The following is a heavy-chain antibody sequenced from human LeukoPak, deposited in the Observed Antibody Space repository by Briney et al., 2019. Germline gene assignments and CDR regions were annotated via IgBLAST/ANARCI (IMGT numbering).Heavy chain of an antibody. CDR2: ISSSSSTI. CDR3: ARSSGSYLSGFDY. CDR1: GFTFSSYS. V-gene: IGHV3-48*01. D-gene: IGHD1-26*01. Sequence: PGGSLRLSCAASGFTFSSYSMNWVRQAPGKGLEWVSYISSSSSTIYYADSVKGRFTISRDNAKNSLYLQMNSLRAEDTAVYYCARSSGSYLSGFDYWGQGTLVTVSS. J-gene: IGHJ4*02.